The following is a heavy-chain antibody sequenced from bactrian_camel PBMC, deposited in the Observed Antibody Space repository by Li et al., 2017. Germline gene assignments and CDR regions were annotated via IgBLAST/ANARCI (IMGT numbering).Heavy chain of an antibody. V-gene: IGHV3S53*01. J-gene: IGHJ4*01. CDR2: LASDGTT. CDR3: AADSVGRCRPAGWVQRPSVAAYDY. Sequence: HVQLVESGGGSVQAGGSLRLSCTHSGYISSRHCMGWFRQAPGKAREGIAALASDGTTAYQDSVKGRFTISKDDAKDTLYLEMNNLEPEDTAMYYCAADSVGRCRPAGWVQRPSVAAYDYWGRGTQVTVS. D-gene: IGHD5*01. CDR1: GYISSRHC.